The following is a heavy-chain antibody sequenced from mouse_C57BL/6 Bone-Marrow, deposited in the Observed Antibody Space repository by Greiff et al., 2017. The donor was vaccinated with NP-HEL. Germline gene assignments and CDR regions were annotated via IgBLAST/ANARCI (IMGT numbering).Heavy chain of an antibody. CDR1: GYTFTDYY. CDR2: INPYNGGT. V-gene: IGHV1-19*01. J-gene: IGHJ1*03. D-gene: IGHD1-1*01. CDR3: ARWYYGSSYNWYFDV. Sequence: VQLQQSGPVLVKPGASVKMSCKASGYTFTDYYMNWVKQSHGKSLEWIGVINPYNGGTSYNQKFKGKATLTVDKSSSTAYMELNSLTSEDSAVYYGARWYYGSSYNWYFDVWGTGTTVTVSS.